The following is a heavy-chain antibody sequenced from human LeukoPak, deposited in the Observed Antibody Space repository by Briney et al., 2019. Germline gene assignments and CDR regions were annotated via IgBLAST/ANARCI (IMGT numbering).Heavy chain of an antibody. CDR2: INHSGST. V-gene: IGHV4-34*01. CDR3: ARAILVPAAQGWFDP. J-gene: IGHJ5*02. CDR1: GGSFSGYY. D-gene: IGHD2-2*01. Sequence: SETLSLICAVYGGSFSGYYWSWIRQPPGKGLEWIGEINHSGSTNYNPSLKSRVTISVDTSKNQFSLKLSSVTAADTAVYYCARAILVPAAQGWFDPWGQGTLVTVSS.